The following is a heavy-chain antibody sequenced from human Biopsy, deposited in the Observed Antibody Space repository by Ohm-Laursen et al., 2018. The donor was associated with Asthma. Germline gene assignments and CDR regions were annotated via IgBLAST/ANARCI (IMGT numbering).Heavy chain of an antibody. D-gene: IGHD2-2*01. Sequence: SSVTASCKSLGGTFNTYVIGWARQAPGHWLGWNVLLKSVFSYTTYPQKFQDRVTTTADDSTSTVYMELSSLRSEDTAVYYCARKAGSCISRTCYSLDFWGQGTLVTVSS. V-gene: IGHV1-69*01. CDR3: ARKAGSCISRTCYSLDF. CDR2: LKSVFSYT. CDR1: GGTFNTYV. J-gene: IGHJ4*02.